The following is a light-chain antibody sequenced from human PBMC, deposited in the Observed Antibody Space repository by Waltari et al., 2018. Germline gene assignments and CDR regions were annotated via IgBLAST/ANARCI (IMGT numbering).Light chain of an antibody. Sequence: DIQVTQSPSSLSASVGDRVTITCRASQSISIYLNWYQQKPGKAPKLLFSAASSLQSGVPSRFSGSGSGTDFTLTISSLQPEDFASYYCQQRYSTPPWTFGQGTKVEI. J-gene: IGKJ1*01. V-gene: IGKV1-39*01. CDR1: QSISIY. CDR2: AAS. CDR3: QQRYSTPPWT.